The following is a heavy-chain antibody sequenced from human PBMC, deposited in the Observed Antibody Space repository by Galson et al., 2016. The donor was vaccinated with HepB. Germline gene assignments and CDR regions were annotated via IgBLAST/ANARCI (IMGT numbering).Heavy chain of an antibody. Sequence: QSGAEVKRPGESLKISCRGSGYNFTQYWIAWVRQMPGKGLEWMGIIYPGDSDTRYGPSFKGQVTISADKSINTAYLQWSSLRASATAVYFCARRSSSWHYFEYWGQGTLVAVSS. CDR3: ARRSSSWHYFEY. D-gene: IGHD6-13*01. V-gene: IGHV5-51*01. CDR2: IYPGDSDT. CDR1: GYNFTQYW. J-gene: IGHJ4*02.